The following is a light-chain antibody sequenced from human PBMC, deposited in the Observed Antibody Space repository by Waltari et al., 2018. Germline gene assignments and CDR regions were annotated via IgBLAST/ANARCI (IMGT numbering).Light chain of an antibody. V-gene: IGLV5-45*01. Sequence: GXXAXXTXTLXXGLIVRTYNIYWYQQKPGSPPRYLLRYNSASDKQQGFGVPSRFSGSKDVSANSVILLISGXQSXDEADYYCMIWYSAAWVFGGGTKLNVL. J-gene: IGLJ3*02. CDR3: MIWYSAAWV. CDR2: YNSASDK. CDR1: XGLIVRTYN.